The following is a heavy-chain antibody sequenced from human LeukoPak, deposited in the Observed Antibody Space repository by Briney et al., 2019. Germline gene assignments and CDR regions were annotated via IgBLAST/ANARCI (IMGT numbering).Heavy chain of an antibody. Sequence: PGGSLRLSCAASGFTFSSYGMHWVRQAPGKGLEWVAVISYDGSNKYYADSVKGRFTISRDNSKNSLYLQMNSLRAEDTAVYYCAREMSMVTSFDYWGQGTLVTVSS. J-gene: IGHJ4*02. V-gene: IGHV3-30*03. CDR3: AREMSMVTSFDY. CDR1: GFTFSSYG. D-gene: IGHD4-17*01. CDR2: ISYDGSNK.